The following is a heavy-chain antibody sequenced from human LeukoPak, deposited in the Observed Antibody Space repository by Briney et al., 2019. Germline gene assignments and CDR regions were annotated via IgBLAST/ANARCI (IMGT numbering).Heavy chain of an antibody. D-gene: IGHD3-22*01. CDR2: INPNSGGT. CDR3: ARVPLVVDDAFDI. V-gene: IGHV1-2*06. Sequence: GASVKVSCKASGYTFTSYAMNWVRQAPGQGLEWMGRINPNSGGTNYAQKFQGRVTMTRDTSISTAYMELSRLRSDDTAVYYCARVPLVVDDAFDIWGQGTMVTVSS. CDR1: GYTFTSYA. J-gene: IGHJ3*02.